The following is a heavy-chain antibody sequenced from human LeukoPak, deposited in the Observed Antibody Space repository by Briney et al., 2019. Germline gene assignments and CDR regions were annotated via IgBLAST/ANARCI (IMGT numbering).Heavy chain of an antibody. V-gene: IGHV1-2*02. J-gene: IGHJ4*02. Sequence: ASVKVSCKASGYTFTGYYMHWVRQAPGQGLEWMGWINPNSGGTNYAQKFQGRVTMTRDTSISTAYMELSRLRSDDTAVYYCAREAPYNFWGGPSYYFDYWGQGTLVTVS. CDR1: GYTFTGYY. CDR3: AREAPYNFWGGPSYYFDY. D-gene: IGHD3-3*01. CDR2: INPNSGGT.